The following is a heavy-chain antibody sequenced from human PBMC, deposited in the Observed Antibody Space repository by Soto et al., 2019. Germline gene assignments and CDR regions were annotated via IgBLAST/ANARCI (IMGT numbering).Heavy chain of an antibody. Sequence: QVQLQESGPGLVKPSETLSLTCTVSGGSISSYYWSWIRQPPGKGLEWIGYLYYSGSTNYNPSLNSRVTISVDTTKNQCSLKLSSVTAADTAVYFCARHPKPGDSSSWRPPFDYWGQGTLVTVSS. V-gene: IGHV4-59*08. D-gene: IGHD6-13*01. CDR2: LYYSGST. CDR3: ARHPKPGDSSSWRPPFDY. J-gene: IGHJ4*02. CDR1: GGSISSYY.